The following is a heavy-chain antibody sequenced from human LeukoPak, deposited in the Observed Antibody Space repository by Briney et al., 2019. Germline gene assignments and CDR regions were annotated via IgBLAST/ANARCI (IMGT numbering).Heavy chain of an antibody. V-gene: IGHV1-69*06. CDR2: IIPIFGTA. J-gene: IGHJ6*03. CDR3: ARVVRGGPRYYTDV. CDR1: GYTFTSYY. Sequence: ASVKVSCKASGYTFTSYYMHWVRQAPGQGLEWMGGIIPIFGTANYAQKFQGRVTITADKSTSTAYMELSSLRSDDTAVYYCARVVRGGPRYYTDVWGEGTTVIVSS. D-gene: IGHD4-23*01.